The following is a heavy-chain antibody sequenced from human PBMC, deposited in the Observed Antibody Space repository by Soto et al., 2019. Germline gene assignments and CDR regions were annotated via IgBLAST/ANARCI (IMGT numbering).Heavy chain of an antibody. D-gene: IGHD3-16*02. CDR3: ARVASGDYIWGSYRYPYYFDY. Sequence: GGSLRLSCAASGFTFSSYWMSWVRQAPGKGLEWVANIKTDGSEKYYVESVKGRFTISRDNAKNSLYLQMNSLRAEDTAVYYCARVASGDYIWGSYRYPYYFDYWGQGTLVTVSS. V-gene: IGHV3-7*01. J-gene: IGHJ4*02. CDR2: IKTDGSEK. CDR1: GFTFSSYW.